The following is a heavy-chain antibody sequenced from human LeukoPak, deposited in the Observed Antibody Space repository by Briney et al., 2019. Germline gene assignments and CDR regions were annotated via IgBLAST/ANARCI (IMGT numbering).Heavy chain of an antibody. Sequence: GRSLRLSCAASGFTFSSYGMHWVRQAPGKGLEWVAVIWYDRSNKYYADSVKGRFTISRDNSKNTLYLQMNSLRAEDTAVYYCATHSTITMVRGARDYWGQGTLVTVSS. CDR1: GFTFSSYG. V-gene: IGHV3-33*01. D-gene: IGHD3-10*01. CDR2: IWYDRSNK. CDR3: ATHSTITMVRGARDY. J-gene: IGHJ4*02.